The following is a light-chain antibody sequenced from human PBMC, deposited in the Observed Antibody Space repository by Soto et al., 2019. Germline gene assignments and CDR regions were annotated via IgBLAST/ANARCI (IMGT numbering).Light chain of an antibody. CDR1: QSVSSN. J-gene: IGKJ2*01. Sequence: EIVMTQSPANLSVSPGERATLSCRASQSVSSNLAWYQQKPGQGPRLIIYGASTRATGIPARFSGSGSGTEFPLTISSLQSEDFAVYYCQQYNKWPPYTFGQGTKVEIK. CDR3: QQYNKWPPYT. CDR2: GAS. V-gene: IGKV3-15*01.